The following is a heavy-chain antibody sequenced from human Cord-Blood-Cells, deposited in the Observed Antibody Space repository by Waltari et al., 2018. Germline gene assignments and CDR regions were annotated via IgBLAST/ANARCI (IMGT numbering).Heavy chain of an antibody. V-gene: IGHV3-30*18. CDR3: AKDLKERAFDI. J-gene: IGHJ3*02. Sequence: QVQLVESGGGVVQPGRSLRLSCAASGFTLSRYGMHRVRQAPGKGLEWVAVISYDGSNKYYADSVKGRFTISRDNSKNTLYLQMNSLRAEDTAVYYCAKDLKERAFDIWGQGTMVTVSS. D-gene: IGHD1-26*01. CDR1: GFTLSRYG. CDR2: ISYDGSNK.